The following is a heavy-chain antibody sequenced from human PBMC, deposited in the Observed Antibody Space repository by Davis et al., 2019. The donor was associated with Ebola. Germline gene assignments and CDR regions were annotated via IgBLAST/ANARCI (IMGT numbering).Heavy chain of an antibody. Sequence: GGSLRLSCAASGFTFSSYWMSWVRQAPGKGLEWVSSISSSSSYIYYADSVKGRFTISRDNAKNSLYLQMNSLRAEDTAVYYCARVNRHGDPDYWGQGTLVTVSS. V-gene: IGHV3-21*01. CDR1: GFTFSSYW. CDR2: ISSSSSYI. D-gene: IGHD4-17*01. CDR3: ARVNRHGDPDY. J-gene: IGHJ4*02.